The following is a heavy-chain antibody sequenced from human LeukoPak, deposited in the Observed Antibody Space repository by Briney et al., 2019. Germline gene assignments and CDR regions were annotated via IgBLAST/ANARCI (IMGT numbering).Heavy chain of an antibody. Sequence: GGSLRLSCAASGFTFSSYAMSWVRQAPGKGLEWISAISGSGGSTYYADSVKGRFTISRDNSKNTLYLQMNSLRAEDTAVYYCARDKVSEGDPLIYYYYYGMDVWGQGTTVTVSS. V-gene: IGHV3-23*01. D-gene: IGHD2-21*02. J-gene: IGHJ6*02. CDR1: GFTFSSYA. CDR3: ARDKVSEGDPLIYYYYYGMDV. CDR2: ISGSGGST.